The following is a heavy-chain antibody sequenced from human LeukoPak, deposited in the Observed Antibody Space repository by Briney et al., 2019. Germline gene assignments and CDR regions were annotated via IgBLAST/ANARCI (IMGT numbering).Heavy chain of an antibody. CDR2: IYSDGSSY. D-gene: IGHD1-26*01. CDR3: ARGGGIYGLWDY. CDR1: GFTFSSYS. V-gene: IGHV3-74*03. J-gene: IGHJ4*02. Sequence: GGSLRLSCAASGFTFSSYSMNWVRQAPGKGLVWVSRIYSDGSSYTADSVKGRFTISRDNAKDTLYLQMNSLRVEDTAVYYCARGGGIYGLWDYWGQGTLVTVSS.